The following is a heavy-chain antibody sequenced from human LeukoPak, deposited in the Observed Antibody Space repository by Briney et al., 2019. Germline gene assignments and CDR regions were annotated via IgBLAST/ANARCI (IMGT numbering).Heavy chain of an antibody. J-gene: IGHJ5*02. V-gene: IGHV4-59*08. CDR1: GGSISSFY. CDR3: ARRVAVGNYFDP. Sequence: SETLSLTCTVPGGSISSFYWSWIRQPPGKGLEWIGYIYYTGGTNYNPSLKSRVTISLNTSKNQFSLRLRSVTAADTAVYYCARRVAVGNYFDPWGQGTQVTVSS. D-gene: IGHD4-11*01. CDR2: IYYTGGT.